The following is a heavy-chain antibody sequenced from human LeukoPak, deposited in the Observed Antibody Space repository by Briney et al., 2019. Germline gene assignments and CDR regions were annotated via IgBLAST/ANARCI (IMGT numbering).Heavy chain of an antibody. CDR3: ARVWMATIGGTFDY. J-gene: IGHJ4*02. Sequence: GASVKVSCKASGYTFTSYGISWVRQAPGQGLEWMGWISAYNGITNYAQKLQGRVTMTTDTSTSTAYMELRSLRSDDTAVYYCARVWMATIGGTFDYWGQGTLVTVSS. V-gene: IGHV1-18*04. CDR2: ISAYNGIT. D-gene: IGHD5-12*01. CDR1: GYTFTSYG.